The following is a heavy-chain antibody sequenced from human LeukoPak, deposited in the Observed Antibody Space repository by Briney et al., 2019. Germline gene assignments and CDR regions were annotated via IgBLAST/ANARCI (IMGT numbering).Heavy chain of an antibody. CDR3: AKVEGVVVAATTHDAFDI. Sequence: GGSLRLSCAASGFTFSSYEMNWVRQAPGKGLEWVAVISYDGGNKYYADSVKGRFTISRDNSKNTLYLQMNSLRAEDTAVYYCAKVEGVVVAATTHDAFDIWGQGTMVTVSS. CDR2: ISYDGGNK. J-gene: IGHJ3*02. D-gene: IGHD2-15*01. V-gene: IGHV3-30*18. CDR1: GFTFSSYE.